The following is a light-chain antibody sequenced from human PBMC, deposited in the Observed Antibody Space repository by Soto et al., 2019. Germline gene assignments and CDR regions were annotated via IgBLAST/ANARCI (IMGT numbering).Light chain of an antibody. CDR2: GAS. V-gene: IGKV3-11*01. Sequence: EIVLTQFPATRSLSPGERATLSCRASQSVSTYLAWYQQKPGQAPRLLIYGASNRATGIPARFSGSGSGTDFTLTIGSLEPADSAVYDCHQRGTLPDTFGQGTKVEIK. CDR3: HQRGTLPDT. CDR1: QSVSTY. J-gene: IGKJ1*01.